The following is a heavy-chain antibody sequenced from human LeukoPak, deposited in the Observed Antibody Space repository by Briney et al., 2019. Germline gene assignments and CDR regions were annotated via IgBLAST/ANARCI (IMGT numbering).Heavy chain of an antibody. CDR3: ARKGSRRPSPEGV. V-gene: IGHV3-7*03. Sequence: GGSLRLSCAASGFTFINYWMSWVRQAPGKGLEWVADIKQDGSEKYYVDSVKGRFTISRDNAKNSLYLQMNTLRAEDTAVYFCARKGSRRPSPEGVWGQGTLVTVSS. D-gene: IGHD1-14*01. CDR1: GFTFINYW. CDR2: IKQDGSEK. J-gene: IGHJ4*02.